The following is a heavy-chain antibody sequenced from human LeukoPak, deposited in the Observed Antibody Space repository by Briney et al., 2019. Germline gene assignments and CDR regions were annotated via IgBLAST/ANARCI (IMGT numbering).Heavy chain of an antibody. D-gene: IGHD4-17*01. CDR1: GYTFTGYY. CDR3: ARVGGDDYGDPYAYYFDY. J-gene: IGHJ4*02. V-gene: IGHV1-2*06. Sequence: GASVEVSCKASGYTFTGYYIHWVRQAPGQGLECMGRINPNSGGTNYAQKFQGRVTMTRDTSISTAYMELSSLRSDDTAVYYCARVGGDDYGDPYAYYFDYWGQGTLVTVSS. CDR2: INPNSGGT.